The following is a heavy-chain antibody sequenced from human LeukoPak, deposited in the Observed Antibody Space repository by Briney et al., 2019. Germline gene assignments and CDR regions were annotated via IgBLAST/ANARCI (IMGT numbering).Heavy chain of an antibody. J-gene: IGHJ6*02. CDR1: GGSINSYY. Sequence: SETLSLTCTVSGGSINSYYWSWIRQPPGKGLEWIGSIYYSGSTNYNPSLKSRVTISVDTSKNQFSLKLSSVTAADTAVYYCARQKKGFGELFSRFLGYYYGMDVWGQGTTVTVSS. CDR3: ARQKKGFGELFSRFLGYYYGMDV. V-gene: IGHV4-59*08. D-gene: IGHD3-10*01. CDR2: IYYSGST.